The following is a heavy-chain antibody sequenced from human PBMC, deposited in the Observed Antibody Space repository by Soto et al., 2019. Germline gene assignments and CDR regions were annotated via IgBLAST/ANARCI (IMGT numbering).Heavy chain of an antibody. CDR2: MSGTGGST. J-gene: IGHJ4*02. V-gene: IGHV3-23*01. CDR1: GFTFSSYA. CDR3: AKAGFSSGWSPSYFDY. Sequence: EVQLLESGRGLLQPGRSLRLSCAASGFTFSSYAMNWVRQAPGKGLEWVSAMSGTGGSTYYADSVKGRFTISRDNSKNTLYLQMNSLRVEDTAVFYCAKAGFSSGWSPSYFDYWGQGTLVTVSS. D-gene: IGHD6-19*01.